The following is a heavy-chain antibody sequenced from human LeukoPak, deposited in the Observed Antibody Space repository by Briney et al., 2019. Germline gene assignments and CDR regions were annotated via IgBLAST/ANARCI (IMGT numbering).Heavy chain of an antibody. Sequence: SETLSLTCTVSGGSISTYYWSWIRQPPGKGLEWIGYIYYSGSTYYNPSLKSRVTISVDTSKNQFSLKLSSVTAADTAVYYCARHEEYSYGYRKKTGVVSAYFDYWGQGTLVTVSS. V-gene: IGHV4-59*04. J-gene: IGHJ4*02. CDR3: ARHEEYSYGYRKKTGVVSAYFDY. CDR2: IYYSGST. CDR1: GGSISTYY. D-gene: IGHD5-18*01.